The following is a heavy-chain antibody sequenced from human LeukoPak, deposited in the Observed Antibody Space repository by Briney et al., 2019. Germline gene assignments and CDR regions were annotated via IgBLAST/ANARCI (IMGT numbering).Heavy chain of an antibody. CDR1: GFTFSSYS. CDR2: ISSSSSYI. CDR3: ARGGSGSWYPYYYYGMDV. D-gene: IGHD6-13*01. Sequence: PGGSLRLSCAASGFTFSSYSMNWVRQAPGKGLEWVSSISSSSSYIYYADSVKGRFTISRDNAKNSLYLQMNSLRAEDTAVYYCARGGSGSWYPYYYYGMDVWGQGTTVTVSS. V-gene: IGHV3-21*01. J-gene: IGHJ6*02.